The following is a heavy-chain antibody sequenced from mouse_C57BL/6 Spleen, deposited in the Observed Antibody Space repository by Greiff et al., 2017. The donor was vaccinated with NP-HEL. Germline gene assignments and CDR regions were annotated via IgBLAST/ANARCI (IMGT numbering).Heavy chain of an antibody. Sequence: QVQLKESGAELVKPGASVKISCKASGYAFSSYWMNWVKQRPGKGLEWIGQIYPGDGDTNYNGKFKGKATLTADKSSSTAYIQLSSLTSEDSAVYFCARSGGTVVATYYFDYWGQGTTLTVSS. V-gene: IGHV1-80*01. CDR3: ARSGGTVVATYYFDY. J-gene: IGHJ2*01. D-gene: IGHD1-1*01. CDR2: IYPGDGDT. CDR1: GYAFSSYW.